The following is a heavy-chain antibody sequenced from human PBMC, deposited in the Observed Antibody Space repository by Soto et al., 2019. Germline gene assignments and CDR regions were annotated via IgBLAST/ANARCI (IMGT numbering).Heavy chain of an antibody. D-gene: IGHD3-9*01. V-gene: IGHV3-43*01. J-gene: IGHJ4*02. CDR3: AKDSYDILTGQKRYFDS. CDR1: GFTVNAYS. CDR2: ISWDGGIT. Sequence: GGSLRLSCAASGFTVNAYSMHWVRQAPGKGLEWVSLISWDGGITYYGDSVKGRFTVSRDNSDNSLYLQMTSLRSDDTDFYYSAKDSYDILTGQKRYFDSWGQGTLVTV.